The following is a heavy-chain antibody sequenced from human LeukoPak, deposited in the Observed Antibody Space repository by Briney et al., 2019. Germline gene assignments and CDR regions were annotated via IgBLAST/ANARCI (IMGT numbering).Heavy chain of an antibody. CDR3: ARDSGRH. Sequence: GGSLRLSCAASGFTFSSYAMHWVRQAPGKGLEWVAVISYDGSNKYYADSVKGRFTISRDNSKNTLYLQMNSLRAEDTAVYYCARDSGRHWGQGTLVTVSS. J-gene: IGHJ4*02. CDR2: ISYDGSNK. D-gene: IGHD1-26*01. V-gene: IGHV3-30*04. CDR1: GFTFSSYA.